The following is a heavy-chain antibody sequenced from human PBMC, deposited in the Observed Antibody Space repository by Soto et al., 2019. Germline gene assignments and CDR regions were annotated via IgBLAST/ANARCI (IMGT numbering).Heavy chain of an antibody. Sequence: SETLSLTCAVSGVSISSSNWWSWVRQPPGKGLEWIGEIYHSGSTNYNPSLKSRVTISVDKSKNQFSLKLSSVTAADTAVYYCAQKSRYCSSTSCFYYYYGMDVWGQGTTVTVSS. CDR3: AQKSRYCSSTSCFYYYYGMDV. J-gene: IGHJ6*02. D-gene: IGHD2-2*01. CDR2: IYHSGST. CDR1: GVSISSSNW. V-gene: IGHV4-4*02.